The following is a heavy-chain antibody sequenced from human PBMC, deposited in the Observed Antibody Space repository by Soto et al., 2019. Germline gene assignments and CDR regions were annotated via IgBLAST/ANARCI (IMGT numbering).Heavy chain of an antibody. D-gene: IGHD3-10*01. V-gene: IGHV3-21*01. CDR3: ARGGSTRTAGAFDI. CDR1: GFTFSSYS. CDR2: ISSSSSYI. Sequence: GGSLRLSCAASGFTFSSYSMNWVRQAPGKGLEWVSSISSSSSYIYYADSVKGRFTISRDNAKNSLYLQMNSLRAEDTAVYYCARGGSTRTAGAFDIWGQGTMVTVSS. J-gene: IGHJ3*02.